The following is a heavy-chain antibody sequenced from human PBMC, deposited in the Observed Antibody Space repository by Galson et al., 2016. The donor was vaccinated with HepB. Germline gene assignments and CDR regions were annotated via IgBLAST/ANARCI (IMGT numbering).Heavy chain of an antibody. D-gene: IGHD2-2*01. CDR3: ARGGGAAAPA. CDR1: GFTVSNNY. CDR2: IYSSGHT. Sequence: SLRLSCAASGFTVSNNYLRWVRQAPGRALEWVSLIYSSGHTHNADSVKGRYTISRDSSKNTVYLQMNSLRVDDTAVYYCARGGGAAAPAGGQGTLVTVSS. J-gene: IGHJ4*02. V-gene: IGHV3-53*01.